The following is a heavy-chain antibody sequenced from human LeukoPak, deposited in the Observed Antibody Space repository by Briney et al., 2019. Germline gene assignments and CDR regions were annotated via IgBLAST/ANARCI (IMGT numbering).Heavy chain of an antibody. J-gene: IGHJ4*02. CDR2: ISAYNGNT. V-gene: IGHV1-18*01. Sequence: ASVKVSCKASGYTFTSYGISWVRQAPGQGLEWMGWISAYNGNTNYARKLQGRVTMTTDTSTSTAYMELRSLRSGDTAVYYCARSASRKNATPPVYWGQGTLVTVSS. CDR3: ARSASRKNATPPVY. CDR1: GYTFTSYG.